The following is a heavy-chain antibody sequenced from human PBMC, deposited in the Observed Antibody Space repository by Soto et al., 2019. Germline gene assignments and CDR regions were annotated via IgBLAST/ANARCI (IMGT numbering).Heavy chain of an antibody. V-gene: IGHV3-33*01. J-gene: IGHJ6*03. Sequence: QVQLVESGGGVVQPGRSLRLSCAASEFTFSRHGMHWVRQAPGKGLQWVGVIWSDGSNEVYAESGKGRLIISRDNSKNILYLQMNSLRAEDTAVYYCARERTFGDNKHNYMDVWGTGITVTVSS. CDR3: ARERTFGDNKHNYMDV. CDR1: EFTFSRHG. CDR2: IWSDGSNE. D-gene: IGHD3-10*01.